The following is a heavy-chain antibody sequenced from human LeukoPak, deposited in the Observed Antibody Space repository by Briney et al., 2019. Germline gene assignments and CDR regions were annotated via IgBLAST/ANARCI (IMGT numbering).Heavy chain of an antibody. D-gene: IGHD3-22*01. CDR3: AKGSKLVVITRDHYMAV. J-gene: IGHJ6*03. V-gene: IGHV3-30*02. CDR2: IRYDGSNK. Sequence: GGSLRLSCAASGFTFSSYGMHWVRQAPGKGLEWVAFIRYDGSNKYYADSVKGRFTISRDNSKNTLYLQMNSLRAGDTAVYYCAKGSKLVVITRDHYMAVWGKGTTVTISS. CDR1: GFTFSSYG.